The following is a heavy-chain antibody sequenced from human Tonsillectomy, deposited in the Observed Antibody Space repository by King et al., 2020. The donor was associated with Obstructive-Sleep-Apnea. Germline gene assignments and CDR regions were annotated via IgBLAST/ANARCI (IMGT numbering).Heavy chain of an antibody. CDR3: TTRYCSSTSCYRNYGMDV. V-gene: IGHV3-15*01. CDR1: GFTFSNAW. CDR2: IKSKTDGGTT. Sequence: DVQLVESGGGLVKPGGSLRLSCAASGFTFSNAWMSWVRQAPGKGLEWVGRIKSKTDGGTTDYAAPVKGRFTISRDDSKNTLYLQMNSLKTEDTAVYYCTTRYCSSTSCYRNYGMDVWGQGTTVTVSS. J-gene: IGHJ6*02. D-gene: IGHD2-2*02.